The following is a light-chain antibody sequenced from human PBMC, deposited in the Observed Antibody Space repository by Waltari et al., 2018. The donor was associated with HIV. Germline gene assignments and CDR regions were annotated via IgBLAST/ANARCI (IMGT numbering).Light chain of an antibody. J-gene: IGLJ3*02. CDR1: SLTDYY. CDR2: GDN. Sequence: SSELTQDPALSVALGQTVRITCQGVSLTDYYASWYQQKPGQAPKLVLYGDNKRPSGIPDRFSGSTSGKTASMTITGAQAEDEADYYCHSRDNSYNHLRVFGGGTKLTVL. CDR3: HSRDNSYNHLRV. V-gene: IGLV3-19*01.